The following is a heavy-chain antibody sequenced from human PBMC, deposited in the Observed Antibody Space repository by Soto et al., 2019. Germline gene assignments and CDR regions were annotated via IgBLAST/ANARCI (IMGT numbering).Heavy chain of an antibody. CDR3: AKDRTIFGVVIPDY. V-gene: IGHV3-30*18. Sequence: GSLKISCAASGFTFSSYGMHSVRQAPGKGLEWVAIISYDGSNKYYEDSVKGRFTISRDNSKNTLNLQMNSLRAEDTAVYYCAKDRTIFGVVIPDYWGQGTLVTVSS. D-gene: IGHD3-3*01. CDR1: GFTFSSYG. CDR2: ISYDGSNK. J-gene: IGHJ4*02.